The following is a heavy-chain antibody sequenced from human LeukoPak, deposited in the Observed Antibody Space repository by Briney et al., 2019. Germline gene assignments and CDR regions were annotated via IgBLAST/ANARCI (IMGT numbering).Heavy chain of an antibody. Sequence: PGGSLRLSCAASGFTFSSYWMHWVRQAPGKGLVWVSRINSDGSSTSYADSVKGRFTISRDNAKNTLHLQMNSLRAEDTAVYYCAREGSSTSCYDYWGQGTLVTVSS. J-gene: IGHJ4*02. CDR2: INSDGSST. D-gene: IGHD2-2*01. CDR3: AREGSSTSCYDY. V-gene: IGHV3-74*01. CDR1: GFTFSSYW.